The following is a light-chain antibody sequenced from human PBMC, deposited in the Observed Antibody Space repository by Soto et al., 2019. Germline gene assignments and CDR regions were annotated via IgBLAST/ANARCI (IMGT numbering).Light chain of an antibody. CDR3: AAWDDSLSGPHVV. J-gene: IGLJ2*01. CDR1: SSNIGSNY. CDR2: RNN. V-gene: IGLV1-47*01. Sequence: QLVLTQPPSASGTPGQRVTISCSGSSSNIGSNYVYWYQQLPGTAPKLLIYRNNQRPSGVPDRFSGSKSGTSASLAIIGLRSEDEADYYCAAWDDSLSGPHVVFGGGTQLTVL.